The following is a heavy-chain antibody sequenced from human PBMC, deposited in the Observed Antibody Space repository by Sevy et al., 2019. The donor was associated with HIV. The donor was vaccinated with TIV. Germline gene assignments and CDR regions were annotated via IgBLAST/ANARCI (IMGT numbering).Heavy chain of an antibody. Sequence: GGSLRLSCAASGFTFSSYAMSWVRQAPGKGLEWVSAISGRGGSTYYADSVKGRFTISRDNSKNMVYLQMNSLRAEDTAVYYCAKVPIAYCGRDCYGRDNWFDPWGQGTLVTVSS. J-gene: IGHJ5*02. D-gene: IGHD2-21*02. CDR3: AKVPIAYCGRDCYGRDNWFDP. CDR1: GFTFSSYA. CDR2: ISGRGGST. V-gene: IGHV3-23*01.